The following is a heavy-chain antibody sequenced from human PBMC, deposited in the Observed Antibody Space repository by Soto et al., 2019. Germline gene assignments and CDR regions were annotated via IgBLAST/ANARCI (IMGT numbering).Heavy chain of an antibody. CDR1: GGSISSYY. V-gene: IGHV4-59*08. CDR2: IYYSGST. J-gene: IGHJ6*03. D-gene: IGHD2-15*01. Sequence: SETLSLTCTVSGGSISSYYWSLIRQPPGKGLEWIGYIYYSGSTNYNPSLKSRVTISVDTSKNQFSLKLSSVTAADTAVYYCARHSPYCSGGSCYSEPYYYMDVWGKGTTVTVSS. CDR3: ARHSPYCSGGSCYSEPYYYMDV.